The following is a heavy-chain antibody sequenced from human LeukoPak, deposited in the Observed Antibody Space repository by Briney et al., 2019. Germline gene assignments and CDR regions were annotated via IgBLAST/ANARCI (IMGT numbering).Heavy chain of an antibody. CDR3: AREAAGYPASYDY. J-gene: IGHJ4*02. CDR1: GGTFSSYA. Sequence: SVKVSCKASGGTFSSYAISWVRQAPGQGLEWMGGIIPIFGTANYAQKFQGRVTITTDGSTSTAYMELSSLRSEDTAVYYCAREAAGYPASYDYWGLGTLVTVSS. D-gene: IGHD6-13*01. CDR2: IIPIFGTA. V-gene: IGHV1-69*05.